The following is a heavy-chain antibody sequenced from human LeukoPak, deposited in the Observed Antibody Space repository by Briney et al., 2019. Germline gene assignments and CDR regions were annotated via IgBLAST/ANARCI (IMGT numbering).Heavy chain of an antibody. V-gene: IGHV1-69*13. Sequence: GASVKVSCKASGGTFGSYAISWVRQAPGQGLEWMGGIIPIFGTANYAQKFQGRVTITADESTSTAYMELSSLRSEDTAVYYCARGRTKPTVTTFDYWGQGTLVTVSS. D-gene: IGHD4-17*01. CDR2: IIPIFGTA. J-gene: IGHJ4*02. CDR1: GGTFGSYA. CDR3: ARGRTKPTVTTFDY.